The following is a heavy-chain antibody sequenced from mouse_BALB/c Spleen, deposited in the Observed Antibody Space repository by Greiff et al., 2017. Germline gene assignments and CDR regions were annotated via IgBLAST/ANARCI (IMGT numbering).Heavy chain of an antibody. CDR2: ISDGGSYT. D-gene: IGHD1-1*01. CDR1: GFTFSDYY. V-gene: IGHV5-4*02. Sequence: EVQLVESGGGLVKPGGSLKLSCAASGFTFSDYYMYWVRQTPEKRLEWVATISDGGSYTYYPDSVKGRFTISRDNAKNNLYLQMSSLKSEDTAMYYCATLTVGYAMDYWGQGTSVTVSS. J-gene: IGHJ4*01. CDR3: ATLTVGYAMDY.